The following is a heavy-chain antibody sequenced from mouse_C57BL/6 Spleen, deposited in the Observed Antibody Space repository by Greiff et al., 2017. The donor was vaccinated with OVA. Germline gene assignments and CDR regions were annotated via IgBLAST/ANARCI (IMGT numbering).Heavy chain of an antibody. D-gene: IGHD2-12*01. CDR1: GYTFTSYW. CDR2: IYPSDSET. J-gene: IGHJ3*01. CDR3: ARSFDDALAY. V-gene: IGHV1-61*01. Sequence: QVQLQQPGAELVRPGSSVKLSCKASGYTFTSYWMDWVKQRPGQGLEWIGNIYPSDSETHYNQKFKDKATLTVDKSSSTAYMQLSSLTSEDSAVYYCARSFDDALAYWGQGTLVTVSA.